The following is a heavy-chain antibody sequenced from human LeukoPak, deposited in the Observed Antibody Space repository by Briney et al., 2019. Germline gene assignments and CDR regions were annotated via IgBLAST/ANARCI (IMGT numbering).Heavy chain of an antibody. V-gene: IGHV3-30*03. D-gene: IGHD5-12*01. J-gene: IGHJ5*02. CDR2: ISNDGNNK. Sequence: PGGSLRLSCAASGFTFSTYGMHWVRQVPGKGLEWVAVISNDGNNKLYGDSVKGRFTISRDNSKNTLYLQMNSLRAEDTAVYYCARSDVDMAAWGQGTLVTVSS. CDR1: GFTFSTYG. CDR3: ARSDVDMAA.